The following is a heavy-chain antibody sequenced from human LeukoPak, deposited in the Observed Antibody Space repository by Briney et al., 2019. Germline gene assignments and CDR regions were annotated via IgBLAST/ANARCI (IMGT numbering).Heavy chain of an antibody. Sequence: GGSLRLSCAASGFTFSSYAMSWVRQAPGKGLEWVSDISGSGSNTYYADSVKGRFTISRDNSKNTLYLQMNSLRAEDMAVYYCATTWIQMGAFDYWGQGTLVTVSS. J-gene: IGHJ4*02. CDR2: ISGSGSNT. V-gene: IGHV3-23*01. D-gene: IGHD5-18*01. CDR1: GFTFSSYA. CDR3: ATTWIQMGAFDY.